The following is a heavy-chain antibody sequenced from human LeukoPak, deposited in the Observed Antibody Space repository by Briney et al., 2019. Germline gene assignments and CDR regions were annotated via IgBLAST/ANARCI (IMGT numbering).Heavy chain of an antibody. Sequence: SETLSLTCTVSGGSISSYYWSWIRQPPGKGLEWIGYIYYSGSTNYNPSLKSRVTISVDTSKNQFSLKLSSVTAADTAVYYCARDRGSLGYCSGGSCSGYGAFGIWGQGTMVTVSS. J-gene: IGHJ3*02. CDR1: GGSISSYY. CDR3: ARDRGSLGYCSGGSCSGYGAFGI. CDR2: IYYSGST. D-gene: IGHD2-15*01. V-gene: IGHV4-59*01.